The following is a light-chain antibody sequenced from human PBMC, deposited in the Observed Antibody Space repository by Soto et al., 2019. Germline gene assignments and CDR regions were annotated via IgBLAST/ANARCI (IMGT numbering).Light chain of an antibody. Sequence: DIVMTQSPDSLAVSLGERATINCKSSQSVLYSSNNKNYLAWYQQKPGQPPKLLIYWASTRESGVPDRFSGSGSGTDFTLTISSLQAEDAAVYYCQQYYSAPHTFGRGTKLEIK. V-gene: IGKV4-1*01. CDR1: QSVLYSSNNKNY. CDR3: QQYYSAPHT. J-gene: IGKJ2*01. CDR2: WAS.